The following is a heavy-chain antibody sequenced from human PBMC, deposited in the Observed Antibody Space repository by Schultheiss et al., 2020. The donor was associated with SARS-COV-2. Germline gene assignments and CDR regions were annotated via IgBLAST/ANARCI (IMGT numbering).Heavy chain of an antibody. V-gene: IGHV4-59*12. J-gene: IGHJ4*02. CDR1: GGSIRSYY. CDR2: IFYSGNT. Sequence: GSLRLSCTVSGGSIRSYYWSWIRQPPGKDLEWVGYIFYSGNTDYNPSLKSRLTISVDTSKNQFSLKLRSVTAADTAVYYCASGVYRFLEWQERDYWGQGTLVTVSS. D-gene: IGHD3-3*01. CDR3: ASGVYRFLEWQERDY.